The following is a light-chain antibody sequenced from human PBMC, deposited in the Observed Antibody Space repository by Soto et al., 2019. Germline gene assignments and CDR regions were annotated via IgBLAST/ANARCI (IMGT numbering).Light chain of an antibody. V-gene: IGLV2-14*03. Sequence: LTQPASVSGSPGQSITVSCTGTSSDVGGYNYVSWYQQHPGKAPRLMIYDVTNRPSGVSDRFSGSKSGNTASLTISGLQAEDEADYYCSSYRRGSTYVFGTGTKVTVL. CDR1: SSDVGGYNY. CDR3: SSYRRGSTYV. CDR2: DVT. J-gene: IGLJ1*01.